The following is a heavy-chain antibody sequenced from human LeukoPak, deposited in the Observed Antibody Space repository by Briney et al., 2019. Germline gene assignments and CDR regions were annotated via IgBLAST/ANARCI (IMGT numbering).Heavy chain of an antibody. CDR3: ANLAYCGGDCYRPWAFDI. D-gene: IGHD2-21*02. CDR1: GYTFTGYY. J-gene: IGHJ3*02. V-gene: IGHV1-2*02. Sequence: ASVKVSCKASGYTFTGYYMHWVRQAPGQGLEWMGWINPNSGGTNYVQKFQGRVTMTRDTSISTAYMELSRLRSDDTAVYYCANLAYCGGDCYRPWAFDIWGQGTMVTVSS. CDR2: INPNSGGT.